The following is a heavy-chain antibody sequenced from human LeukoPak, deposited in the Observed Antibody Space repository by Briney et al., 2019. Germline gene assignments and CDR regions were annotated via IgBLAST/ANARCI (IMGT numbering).Heavy chain of an antibody. V-gene: IGHV3-33*08. CDR2: VWANGNTK. CDR1: GFTFSSYG. J-gene: IGHJ4*02. CDR3: TRDNANRAYDY. D-gene: IGHD1-14*01. Sequence: GGSLRLSCAASGFTFSSYGMHWVRQAPGKGLEWVAVVWANGNTKYYADSVKGRFTISRDNSENTLHLQIDSLRAEDTATYYCTRDNANRAYDYWGQGTLVTVSS.